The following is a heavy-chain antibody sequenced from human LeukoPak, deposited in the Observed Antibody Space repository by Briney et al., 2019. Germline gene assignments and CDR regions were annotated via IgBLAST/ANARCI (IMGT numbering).Heavy chain of an antibody. D-gene: IGHD6-19*01. CDR1: GGSISSSSYY. Sequence: PSETLSLTCTVSGGSISSSSYYWGWIRQPPGKGLEWIGSIYYSGSTYYNPSLKSRVTISVDTSKNQFSLKLSSVTAADTAVYYCARDGFQWLAKIQGFDPWGQGTLVTVSS. CDR3: ARDGFQWLAKIQGFDP. V-gene: IGHV4-39*07. CDR2: IYYSGST. J-gene: IGHJ5*02.